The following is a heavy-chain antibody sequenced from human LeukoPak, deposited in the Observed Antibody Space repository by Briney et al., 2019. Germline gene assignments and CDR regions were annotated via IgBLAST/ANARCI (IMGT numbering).Heavy chain of an antibody. D-gene: IGHD3-22*01. Sequence: ASVKVSCEASGYTFTSYGISWVRQAPGQGLEWMGWISAYNGNTNYAQKLQGRVTMTTDTSTSTAYMELRSLRSDDTAVYYCARDEGKNYYDSSGYYYPLWGQGTLVTVSS. V-gene: IGHV1-18*01. J-gene: IGHJ4*02. CDR3: ARDEGKNYYDSSGYYYPL. CDR2: ISAYNGNT. CDR1: GYTFTSYG.